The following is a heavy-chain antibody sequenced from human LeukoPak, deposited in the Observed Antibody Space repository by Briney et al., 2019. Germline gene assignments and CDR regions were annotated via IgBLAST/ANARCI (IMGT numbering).Heavy chain of an antibody. CDR1: GYTFTGYY. Sequence: GASVKVSCKASGYTFTGYYMHWVRQAPGQGLEWMGWINPNSGGTNYAQKFQGRVTMTRDTSISTAYMELSRLRSDDTAVYYCARDRSITEKYTGRYFHDYWGQGSLVTVSS. D-gene: IGHD1-26*01. J-gene: IGHJ4*02. CDR2: INPNSGGT. CDR3: ARDRSITEKYTGRYFHDY. V-gene: IGHV1-2*02.